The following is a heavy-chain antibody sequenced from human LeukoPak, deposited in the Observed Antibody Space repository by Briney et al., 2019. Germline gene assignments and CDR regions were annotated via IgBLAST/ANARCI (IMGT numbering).Heavy chain of an antibody. CDR1: GFTFSSYG. J-gene: IGHJ4*02. D-gene: IGHD2-2*01. Sequence: GGSLRLSCAASGFTFSSYGMHWVRQAPGKGLEWVAFIRYDGSNKYYADSVKGRFTISRDNSKNTLYLQMNSLRAEDTAVYYCARHFCSSTSCSNWGQGTLVTVSS. V-gene: IGHV3-30*02. CDR2: IRYDGSNK. CDR3: ARHFCSSTSCSN.